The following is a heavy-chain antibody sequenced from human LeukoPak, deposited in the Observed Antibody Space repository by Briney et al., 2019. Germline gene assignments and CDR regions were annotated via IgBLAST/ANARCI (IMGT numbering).Heavy chain of an antibody. CDR1: GYTFTGYY. CDR3: ARDPALITMIVGNWFDP. J-gene: IGHJ5*02. D-gene: IGHD3-22*01. Sequence: ASVKVSCKASGYTFTGYYMHWVRQAPGQGLEWMGWINPNSGGTNYAQKFQGRVTMTRDTSISTAYMELSRLRSDDTAVYYCARDPALITMIVGNWFDPWGQGTLVTVSS. V-gene: IGHV1-2*02. CDR2: INPNSGGT.